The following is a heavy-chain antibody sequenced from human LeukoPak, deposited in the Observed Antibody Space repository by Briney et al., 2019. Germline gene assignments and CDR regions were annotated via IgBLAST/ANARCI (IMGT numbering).Heavy chain of an antibody. V-gene: IGHV3-23*01. CDR2: ISGSGGST. D-gene: IGHD2-15*01. J-gene: IGHJ4*02. CDR3: ARDRGRGWYFDY. Sequence: GGSLRLSCAASGFTFSSYAMSWVRQAPGKGLEWVSAISGSGGSTYYADSVKGRFTISRDNAKNSLYLQMNSLRAEDTAVYYCARDRGRGWYFDYWGKGTLVTVS. CDR1: GFTFSSYA.